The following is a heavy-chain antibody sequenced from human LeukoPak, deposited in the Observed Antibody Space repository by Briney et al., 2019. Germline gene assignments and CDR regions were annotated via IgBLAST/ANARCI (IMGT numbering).Heavy chain of an antibody. CDR3: ARSGSSYDGSQSWFDY. V-gene: IGHV3-48*01. D-gene: IGHD3-22*01. CDR1: RLTFSSYS. CDR2: ISSGSSTI. Sequence: GGSLRLSCAASRLTFSSYSMNWVRQAPGKGLEWISYISSGSSTIYYADSVKGRFTISRDNAKNSLYLHLSSLRAEDTAVYYCARSGSSYDGSQSWFDYWGQGTLVTVSS. J-gene: IGHJ4*02.